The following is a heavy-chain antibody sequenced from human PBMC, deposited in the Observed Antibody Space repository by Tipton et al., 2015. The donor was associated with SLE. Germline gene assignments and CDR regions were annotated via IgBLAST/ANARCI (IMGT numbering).Heavy chain of an antibody. CDR2: IYYSGST. D-gene: IGHD2-15*01. J-gene: IGHJ4*02. Sequence: TLSLTCTVSGDSISSGDYYWTWIRQPPGKGLEWIGSIYYSGSTYYNPSLKSRVTISVDTSKNQFSLKLRSVTAADTAVYYCARVQRGTSGGSCLDYWGQGTLVTVSS. V-gene: IGHV4-39*07. CDR1: GDSISSGDYY. CDR3: ARVQRGTSGGSCLDY.